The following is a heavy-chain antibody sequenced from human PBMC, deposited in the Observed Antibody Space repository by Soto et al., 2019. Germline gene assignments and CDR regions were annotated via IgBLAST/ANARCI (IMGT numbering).Heavy chain of an antibody. D-gene: IGHD6-19*01. CDR3: ARDRSGSGWFNAFDI. J-gene: IGHJ3*02. CDR2: TYYRSKWYN. CDR1: GDSVFSSTAA. V-gene: IGHV6-1*01. Sequence: PSQTLSLTCAISGDSVFSSTAAWNWIRQSPSRGLEWLGRTYYRSKWYNDYAVSVKSRITINPDTSKHQFSLQLNSVTPEDTAVYYCARDRSGSGWFNAFDIWGHGXMVTVSS.